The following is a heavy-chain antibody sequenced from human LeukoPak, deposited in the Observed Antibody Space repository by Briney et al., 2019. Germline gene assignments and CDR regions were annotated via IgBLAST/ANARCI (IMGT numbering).Heavy chain of an antibody. CDR2: IYYSGST. CDR3: ARGKDSSGWYRRYFQH. J-gene: IGHJ1*01. D-gene: IGHD6-19*01. CDR1: GGSISSYY. Sequence: PSETLSLTCTVSGGSISSYYWSWIRQPPGKGLEWIGYIYYSGSTNYNPSLKSRVTISVDTSKNQFSLKLSSVTAADTAVYYCARGKDSSGWYRRYFQHWGQGTLVTVSS. V-gene: IGHV4-59*01.